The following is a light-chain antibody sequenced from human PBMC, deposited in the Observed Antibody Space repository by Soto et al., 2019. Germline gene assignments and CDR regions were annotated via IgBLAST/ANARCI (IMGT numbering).Light chain of an antibody. J-gene: IGKJ1*01. CDR2: DAS. CDR3: QQRSNRWT. Sequence: EIVLTQSPATLSLSPGERATLSCTASESLNSHIAWYQQKPGQPPRLLIYDASTRATGIPARFSGSGSRKDFPLTISGQQPDFFADYYCQQRSNRWTFGPGTKVEIK. V-gene: IGKV3-11*01. CDR1: ESLNSH.